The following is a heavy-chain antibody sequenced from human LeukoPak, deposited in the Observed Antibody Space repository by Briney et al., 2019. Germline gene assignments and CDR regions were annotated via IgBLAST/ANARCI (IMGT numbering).Heavy chain of an antibody. J-gene: IGHJ3*02. CDR3: AVGIRASGSYQIWGHAFDI. D-gene: IGHD3-10*01. CDR1: GYTFTSYD. CDR2: MNPNSGNT. V-gene: IGHV1-8*01. Sequence: ASVKVSCKASGYTFTSYDINWVRQATGQGLEWMGWMNPNSGNTGYAQKFQGRVTMTRNTSISTAYMEPSSLRSDDTAVYYCAVGIRASGSYQIWGHAFDIWGQGTMVTVSS.